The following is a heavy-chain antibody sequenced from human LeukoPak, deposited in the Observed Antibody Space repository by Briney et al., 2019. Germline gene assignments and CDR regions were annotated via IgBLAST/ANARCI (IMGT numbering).Heavy chain of an antibody. Sequence: SETLSLTCTVSGDSISSGDYYWSWIRQPAGKGLEWIGRIYTSGSTNYNPSLKTRVTISVDTSKNQFSLKLSSVTAADTAVYYCARDPPPYYYDSSGYYFDYWGQGTLVTVSS. V-gene: IGHV4-61*02. CDR3: ARDPPPYYYDSSGYYFDY. J-gene: IGHJ4*02. D-gene: IGHD3-22*01. CDR2: IYTSGST. CDR1: GDSISSGDYY.